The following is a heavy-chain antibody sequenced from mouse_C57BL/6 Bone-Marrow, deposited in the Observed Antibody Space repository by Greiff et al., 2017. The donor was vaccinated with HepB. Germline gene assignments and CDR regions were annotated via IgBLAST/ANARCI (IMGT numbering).Heavy chain of an antibody. D-gene: IGHD1-1*01. V-gene: IGHV6-3*01. CDR2: IRLKSDNYAT. Sequence: EVQGVESGGGLVQPGGSMKLSCVASGFTFSNYWMNWVRQSPEKGLEWVAQIRLKSDNYATHYAESVKGRFTISRDDSKSSVYLQMNNLRAEDTGIYYCTGYYYGSSWDFDYWGQGTTLTVSS. CDR3: TGYYYGSSWDFDY. J-gene: IGHJ2*01. CDR1: GFTFSNYW.